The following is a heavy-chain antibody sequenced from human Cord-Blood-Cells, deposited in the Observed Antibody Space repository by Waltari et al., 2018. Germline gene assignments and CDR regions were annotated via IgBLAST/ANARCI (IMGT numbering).Heavy chain of an antibody. V-gene: IGHV4-39*07. CDR3: ARIDWYFDL. CDR1: GGSISSSSYY. J-gene: IGHJ2*01. CDR2: IYYSGST. Sequence: QLQLQESGPGLVKPSETLSLTCTVSGGSISSSSYYWGWIRQPPGKGLEWIGSIYYSGSTSYHPTLKSRVTISVDTSKNQFSLKLSSVTAADTAVYYCARIDWYFDLWGRGTLVTVSS.